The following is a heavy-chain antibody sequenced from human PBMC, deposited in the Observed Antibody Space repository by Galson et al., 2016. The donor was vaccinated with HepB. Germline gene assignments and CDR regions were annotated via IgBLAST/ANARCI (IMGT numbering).Heavy chain of an antibody. J-gene: IGHJ4*02. CDR3: ATQLHLIIVPGTFDS. Sequence: SLRLSCAASGLPFSDSYMSWTRQAPGKGLEWISYISNTGNTIYYADSVKGRFTISRDNAKNSVYLQMNTLRGEDTAVYYCATQLHLIIVPGTFDSWGQGTLVTVSS. CDR2: ISNTGNTI. CDR1: GLPFSDSY. D-gene: IGHD2/OR15-2a*01. V-gene: IGHV3-11*01.